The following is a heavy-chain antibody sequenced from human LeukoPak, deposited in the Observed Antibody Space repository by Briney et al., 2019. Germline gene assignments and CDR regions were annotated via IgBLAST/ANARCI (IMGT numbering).Heavy chain of an antibody. Sequence: GGSLRLSCAASGFTFSSYSMNWVRQAPGKGLEWVSSISSSSSYIYYADSVKGRFTISRDNAKNSLYLQMNSLRAEDTAVYYCARDWADDFWSGYYLHYYYMDVWGKGTTVTVSS. V-gene: IGHV3-21*01. CDR2: ISSSSSYI. CDR1: GFTFSSYS. CDR3: ARDWADDFWSGYYLHYYYMDV. D-gene: IGHD3-3*01. J-gene: IGHJ6*03.